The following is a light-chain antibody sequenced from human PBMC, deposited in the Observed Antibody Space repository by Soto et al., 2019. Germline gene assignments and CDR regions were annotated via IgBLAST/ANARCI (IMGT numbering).Light chain of an antibody. J-gene: IGLJ2*01. CDR2: DNS. CDR1: SSNIGADYD. CDR3: QSYDSSLSGYVV. Sequence: QSVLTQPPSVSGAPGQRVTISCTGSSSNIGADYDVHWYQQLPGTAPKLLIYDNSNRPSGVPDRFSGSNSGTSASLAITGLQAEDEADYYCQSYDSSLSGYVVFGGGTKLTVL. V-gene: IGLV1-40*01.